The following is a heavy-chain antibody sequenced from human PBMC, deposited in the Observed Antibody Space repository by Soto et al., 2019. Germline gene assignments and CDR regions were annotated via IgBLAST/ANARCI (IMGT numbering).Heavy chain of an antibody. CDR1: GGSISSGDYY. V-gene: IGHV4-30-4*01. CDR3: PRDAPGGDCRVCP. J-gene: IGHJ5*02. D-gene: IGHD2-21*02. Sequence: QVQLQESGPGLVKPSQTLSLTCTVSGGSISSGDYYWSWIRQPPGKGLEWIGYIYYSGSTYYNPSLKSRVTLSVAPSRNQFPLKLGSVTAADTAVYYWPRDAPGGDCRVCPWGQGTLVTVSS. CDR2: IYYSGST.